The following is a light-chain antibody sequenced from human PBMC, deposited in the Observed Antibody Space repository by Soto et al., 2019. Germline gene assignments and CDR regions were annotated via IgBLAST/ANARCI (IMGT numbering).Light chain of an antibody. J-gene: IGKJ2*03. CDR1: QNIDRW. CDR3: QHYNSYPHS. Sequence: DIHMTQSPSTLSASVGDRVVITCPASQNIDRWLAWYQQKPRKAPQLLIYRASFPECAVPPRFSGSGSGTEFTLTISSLQPDDFAAYFCQHYNSYPHSFGEGTKLEI. V-gene: IGKV1-5*03. CDR2: RAS.